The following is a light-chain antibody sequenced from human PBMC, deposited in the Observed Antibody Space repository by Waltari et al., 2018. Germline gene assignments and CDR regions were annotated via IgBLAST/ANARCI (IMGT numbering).Light chain of an antibody. CDR1: QSLLHSDGNTY. CDR2: KVS. V-gene: IGKV2-30*02. J-gene: IGKJ2*01. Sequence: DVVTTQSPLSLPVTLGQPASISCRCGQSLLHSDGNTYLNWFHQRPGQSPRRLIYKVSNRDSGVPDRFSGSGSGTDFTLKISRVEAEDLGVYYCMQGTHWPYTFGQGTKLEIK. CDR3: MQGTHWPYT.